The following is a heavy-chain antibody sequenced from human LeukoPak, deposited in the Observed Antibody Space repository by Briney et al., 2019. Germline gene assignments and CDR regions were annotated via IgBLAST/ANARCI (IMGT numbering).Heavy chain of an antibody. V-gene: IGHV3-23*01. J-gene: IGHJ3*02. CDR2: ISGSGGST. D-gene: IGHD3-10*01. Sequence: PGGSLRLSCAASGFTFSSYATSWVRQAPGKGLGWVSAISGSGGSTYYADSVKGRFTISRDNSKNTLYLQMNSLRAEDTAVYYCAKVRDRGGYNIWGQGTMVTVSS. CDR1: GFTFSSYA. CDR3: AKVRDRGGYNI.